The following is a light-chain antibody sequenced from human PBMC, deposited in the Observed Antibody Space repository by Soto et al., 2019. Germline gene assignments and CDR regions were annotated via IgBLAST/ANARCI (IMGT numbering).Light chain of an antibody. CDR1: QSVSSN. V-gene: IGKV3-15*01. Sequence: EIVMTQSPATLSVSPGERATLSCRASQSVSSNLAWYQQKPGQAPRLLIYGASTRATGIPARFSGSGSGTEFTLTISSLQSEDFAVYYCHQYNERPSNTFGQGTRLEI. CDR2: GAS. J-gene: IGKJ5*01. CDR3: HQYNERPSNT.